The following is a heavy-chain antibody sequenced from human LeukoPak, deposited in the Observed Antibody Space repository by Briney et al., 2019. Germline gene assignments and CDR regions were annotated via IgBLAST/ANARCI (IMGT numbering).Heavy chain of an antibody. D-gene: IGHD6-19*01. CDR2: INHSGST. J-gene: IGHJ5*02. CDR1: GGSFSGYY. Sequence: SETLSLTCAVYGGSFSGYYWSWIRQPPGKGLEWIGEINHSGSTNYNPSLKSRVTISVDTSKNQFSLKLSSVTAADTAVYYCARGSPVAGNENWFDPWGQGTLVTVSS. V-gene: IGHV4-34*01. CDR3: ARGSPVAGNENWFDP.